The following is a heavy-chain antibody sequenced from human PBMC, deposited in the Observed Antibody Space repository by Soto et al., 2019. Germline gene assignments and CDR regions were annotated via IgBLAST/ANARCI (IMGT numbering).Heavy chain of an antibody. Sequence: EVQLVESGGGLVQPGGSLRLSCAASGFTFSGYWMSWVRQAPGKGLEWVANIKQAGSEQFYVDSVKGRFTISRDTAKTSLYLRMNGLRAEGTAVYYCAREAVWGQGTTVTVSS. J-gene: IGHJ6*02. V-gene: IGHV3-7*05. CDR1: GFTFSGYW. CDR3: AREAV. CDR2: IKQAGSEQ.